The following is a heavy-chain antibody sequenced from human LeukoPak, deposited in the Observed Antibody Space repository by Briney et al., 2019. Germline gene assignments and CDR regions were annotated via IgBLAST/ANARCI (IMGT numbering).Heavy chain of an antibody. CDR1: GGSISSYY. Sequence: SETLSLTCTVSGGSISSYYWSWIRQPAGKGLEWIGRLYTSGSTNYNPSLKSRVTMSVDTSKNQFSLKLSSVSAADTAVYYCARVSVVRGAPDYYLDYWGQGTLVTVSS. CDR2: LYTSGST. CDR3: ARVSVVRGAPDYYLDY. J-gene: IGHJ4*02. V-gene: IGHV4-4*07. D-gene: IGHD3-10*01.